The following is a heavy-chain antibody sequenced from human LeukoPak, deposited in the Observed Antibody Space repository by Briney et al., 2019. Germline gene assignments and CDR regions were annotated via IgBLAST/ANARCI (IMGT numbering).Heavy chain of an antibody. J-gene: IGHJ6*03. CDR3: ARRGYCSGGSCYHGTYYYYYYMDV. Sequence: SETLSPTCAVYGGSFSGYYWSWIRQPPGKGLEWIGEINHSGSTNYNPSLKSRVTISVDTSKNQFSLKLSSVTAADTAVYYCARRGYCSGGSCYHGTYYYYYYMDVWGKGTTVTVSS. D-gene: IGHD2-15*01. V-gene: IGHV4-34*01. CDR1: GGSFSGYY. CDR2: INHSGST.